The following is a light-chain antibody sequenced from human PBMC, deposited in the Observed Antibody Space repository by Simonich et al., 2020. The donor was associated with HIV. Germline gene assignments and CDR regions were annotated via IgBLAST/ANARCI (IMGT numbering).Light chain of an antibody. CDR1: NIGSKS. CDR3: QVWDSSSDHREV. Sequence: SYVLTQPPSVSVAPGKTARITCGGNNIGSKSVHWYQQKPGQAPVLVVYNDSDRPSAIPERFSGSNSGNTATLTISRVEAGDEADYYCQVWDSSSDHREVFGGGTKLTVL. CDR2: NDS. J-gene: IGLJ2*01. V-gene: IGLV3-21*03.